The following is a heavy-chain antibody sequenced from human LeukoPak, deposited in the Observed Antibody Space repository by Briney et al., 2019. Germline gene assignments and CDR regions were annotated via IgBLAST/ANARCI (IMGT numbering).Heavy chain of an antibody. CDR3: ARDLHYYGSGSYYLFDY. D-gene: IGHD3-10*01. Sequence: GASVKVSCKASGYTFTGYYTHWVRQAPGQGLEWMGWINPNSGGTNYAQKFQGRVTMTRDTSISTAYMELSRLRSDDTAVYYCARDLHYYGSGSYYLFDYWGQGTLVTVSS. J-gene: IGHJ4*02. V-gene: IGHV1-2*02. CDR1: GYTFTGYY. CDR2: INPNSGGT.